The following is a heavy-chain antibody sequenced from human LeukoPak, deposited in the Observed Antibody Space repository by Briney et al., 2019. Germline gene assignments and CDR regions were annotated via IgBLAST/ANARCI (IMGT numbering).Heavy chain of an antibody. CDR2: ITNDGSST. CDR1: GLTFSSHW. Sequence: GGSLRLSCAASGLTFSSHWMHWVRQAPGKGLVWVSRITNDGSSTTYADSVKGRFTISRDNSKNTVFLQMNSLSRDDTAVYYCARRGGSNGWGAFDVWGQGTTITVSS. V-gene: IGHV3-74*01. D-gene: IGHD2-8*01. J-gene: IGHJ3*01. CDR3: ARRGGSNGWGAFDV.